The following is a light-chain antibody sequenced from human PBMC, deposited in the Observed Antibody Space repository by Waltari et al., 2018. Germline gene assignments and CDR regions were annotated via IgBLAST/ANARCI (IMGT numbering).Light chain of an antibody. Sequence: QSALTQPRSVSGSPGQSVTISCTGTSSDVGGYNYVSWYQQFPGKAPKLIIYDVDHRPSGGPVRFSGSKAGNTASLTISGLQTEDEADYYCSSYARTLIVVFGGGTKLTVL. J-gene: IGLJ2*01. V-gene: IGLV2-11*01. CDR1: SSDVGGYNY. CDR2: DVD. CDR3: SSYARTLIVV.